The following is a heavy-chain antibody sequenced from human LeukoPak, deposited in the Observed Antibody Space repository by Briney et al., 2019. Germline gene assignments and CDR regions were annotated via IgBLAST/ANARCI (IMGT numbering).Heavy chain of an antibody. CDR3: ARGDTYYYDSSGLTGAFDI. CDR2: FDPEDGET. CDR1: GYTLTELS. V-gene: IGHV1-24*01. D-gene: IGHD3-22*01. Sequence: ASVKVSCKVSGYTLTELSMHWVRQAPGKGLEWMGGFDPEDGETIYAQKFQGRVTMTEDTSTDTAYMELSSLRSEDTAVYYCARGDTYYYDSSGLTGAFDIWGQGTMVTVSP. J-gene: IGHJ3*02.